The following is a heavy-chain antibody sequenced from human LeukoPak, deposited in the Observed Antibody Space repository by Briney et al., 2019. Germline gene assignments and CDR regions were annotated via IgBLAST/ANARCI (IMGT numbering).Heavy chain of an antibody. J-gene: IGHJ4*02. CDR1: GDSISNYY. D-gene: IGHD6-6*01. CDR2: IYYSGTT. CDR3: ARGYTSSSSRPGY. Sequence: SETLSLTCTVSGDSISNYYWSWIRQPPGKGLEWIGYIYYSGTTKYNPSLKSRVTISVGTSKNQFSLKLSSVTAADTAVYYCARGYTSSSSRPGYWGQGTLVTVSS. V-gene: IGHV4-59*01.